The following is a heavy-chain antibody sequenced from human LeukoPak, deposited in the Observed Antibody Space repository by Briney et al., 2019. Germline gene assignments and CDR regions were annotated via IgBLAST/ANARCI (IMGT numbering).Heavy chain of an antibody. D-gene: IGHD4-17*01. CDR3: ARNYGDYFAYMDV. J-gene: IGHJ6*03. Sequence: ASAKVSCKASGGTFSSYAISWVRQAPGQGLEWMGRIIPIFGTANYAQKFQGRVTITTDESTSTAYMELSSLRSEDTAVYYCARNYGDYFAYMDVWGKGTTVTVSS. CDR2: IIPIFGTA. V-gene: IGHV1-69*05. CDR1: GGTFSSYA.